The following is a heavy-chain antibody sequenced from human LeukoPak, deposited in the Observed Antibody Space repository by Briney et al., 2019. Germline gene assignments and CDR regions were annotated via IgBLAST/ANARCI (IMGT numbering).Heavy chain of an antibody. CDR2: IRYDGSNK. CDR1: GFTFSSYG. J-gene: IGHJ4*02. Sequence: GGSLRLSCAASGFTFSSYGMHWVRQAPGKGLEWVAFIRYDGSNKYYADSVKGRFTISRDNSKNTLYLQMNSLRAEDTAVYYCARDQSSSIVVVVAANYFDYWGQGTLVTVSS. D-gene: IGHD2-15*01. CDR3: ARDQSSSIVVVVAANYFDY. V-gene: IGHV3-30*02.